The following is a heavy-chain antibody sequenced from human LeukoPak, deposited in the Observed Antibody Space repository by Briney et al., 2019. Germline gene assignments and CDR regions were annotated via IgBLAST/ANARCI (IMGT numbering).Heavy chain of an antibody. D-gene: IGHD3-10*01. CDR2: IDPKNGDK. Sequence: ASVKVSCKASGYTFTDHYIHGVRQAPGQGLEWMGWIDPKNGDKNLERRFQGRVTMTREPAISTACMELSRLRSDDTAVYYCARGRSYTCRGVTCYCEGDYWGQGTLVTASS. J-gene: IGHJ4*02. V-gene: IGHV1-2*02. CDR3: ARGRSYTCRGVTCYCEGDY. CDR1: GYTFTDHY.